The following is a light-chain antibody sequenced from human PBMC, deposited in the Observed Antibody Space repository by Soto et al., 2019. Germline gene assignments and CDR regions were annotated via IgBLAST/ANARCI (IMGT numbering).Light chain of an antibody. CDR3: QQFNRYPLT. CDR2: AAS. Sequence: DLQLTQSPSFLSPAIGEIVTITCRASQVLSTSLAWYQVKPGKAPNLLIYAASTLESGVPSRFSATVSGTEFSLTITSLQPEDFATYFCQQFNRYPLTFGGGTKVDIK. J-gene: IGKJ4*01. CDR1: QVLSTS. V-gene: IGKV1-9*01.